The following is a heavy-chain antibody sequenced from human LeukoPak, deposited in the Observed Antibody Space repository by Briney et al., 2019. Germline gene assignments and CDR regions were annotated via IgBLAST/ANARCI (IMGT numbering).Heavy chain of an antibody. J-gene: IGHJ3*02. CDR3: ARTYWVVTGPAFDI. Sequence: PGGSLRLSCAASGFTFSSYSMNWVRQAPGKGLEWVSYISSSSSTIYYADSVKGRFTISRDNAKNSLYLQMNSLRAEDTAVYYCARTYWVVTGPAFDIWGQGTMVTVSS. D-gene: IGHD2-21*02. CDR1: GFTFSSYS. V-gene: IGHV3-48*04. CDR2: ISSSSSTI.